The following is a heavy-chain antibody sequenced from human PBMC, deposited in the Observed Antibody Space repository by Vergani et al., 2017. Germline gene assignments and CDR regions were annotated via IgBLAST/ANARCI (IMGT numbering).Heavy chain of an antibody. J-gene: IGHJ5*02. CDR3: ARDPYYYDSSGYFQS. CDR1: GYTFTGYY. CDR2: INPNSGGT. D-gene: IGHD3-22*01. Sequence: QVQLVQSGAEVKKPGASVKVSCKASGYTFTGYYMHWVRQAPGQGLEWMGWINPNSGGTNYAQKFQGRVTMTRDTSISTAYMELSRLRSDDTAVYYCARDPYYYDSSGYFQSWGQGTLVTVSS. V-gene: IGHV1-2*02.